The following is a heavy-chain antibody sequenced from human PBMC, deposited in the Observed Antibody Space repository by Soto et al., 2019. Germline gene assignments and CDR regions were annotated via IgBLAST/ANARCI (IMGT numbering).Heavy chain of an antibody. D-gene: IGHD2-15*01. CDR3: ASRYCSGGSCNGGDAFDI. Sequence: QLQLQESGPGLVKPSETLSLTCTVSGGSISSSSYYWGWIRQPPGKGLEWIGSIYYSGSTYYNPSRKSRVTISVDTSKNQFSLKLSSVTAADTAVYYCASRYCSGGSCNGGDAFDIWGQGTMVTVSS. CDR2: IYYSGST. CDR1: GGSISSSSYY. V-gene: IGHV4-39*01. J-gene: IGHJ3*02.